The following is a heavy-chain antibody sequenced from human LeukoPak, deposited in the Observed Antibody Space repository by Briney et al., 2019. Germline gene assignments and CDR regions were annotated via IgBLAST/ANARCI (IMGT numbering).Heavy chain of an antibody. Sequence: GGSLRLSCAASGFTVSSNYMSWVRQAPGKGLEWVSGISGSGDSTYYADSVKGRFTISRDNSKNTLYLQMNSLRAEDTAVYYCAKDLVDIVATIGFHDAFDIWGQGTMVTVSS. CDR3: AKDLVDIVATIGFHDAFDI. D-gene: IGHD5-12*01. J-gene: IGHJ3*02. V-gene: IGHV3-23*01. CDR1: GFTVSSNY. CDR2: ISGSGDST.